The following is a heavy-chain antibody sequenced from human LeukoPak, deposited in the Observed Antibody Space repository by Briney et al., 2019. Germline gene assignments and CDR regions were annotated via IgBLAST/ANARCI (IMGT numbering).Heavy chain of an antibody. CDR3: ARSSGYYFEYFHH. Sequence: SQTLALTCTVSGGSISSGSYYWSWIRQPAGKGLEWIGRIYTSGSTNYNPSLKSRVTISVDTSKNQFSLKLSSVTAADTAMYYCARSSGYYFEYFHHWGQGTLVTVSS. D-gene: IGHD3-22*01. CDR2: IYTSGST. J-gene: IGHJ1*01. CDR1: GGSISSGSYY. V-gene: IGHV4-61*02.